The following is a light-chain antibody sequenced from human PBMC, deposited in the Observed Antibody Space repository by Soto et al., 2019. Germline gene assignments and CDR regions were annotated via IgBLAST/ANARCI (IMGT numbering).Light chain of an antibody. Sequence: QSVLTQPPSASGTPGQRVTMSCSGSGSNIGTNYVYWFQQFPGTAPKLLIYNNDQRPSGVPDRFSGSKSGTSASLDISGLRSEDEADYYCAAWDDSLSGLVFGGGTQLTVL. CDR3: AAWDDSLSGLV. J-gene: IGLJ3*02. CDR1: GSNIGTNY. CDR2: NND. V-gene: IGLV1-47*02.